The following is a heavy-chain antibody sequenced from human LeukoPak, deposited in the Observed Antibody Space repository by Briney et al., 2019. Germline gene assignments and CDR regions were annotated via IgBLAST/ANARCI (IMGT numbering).Heavy chain of an antibody. D-gene: IGHD6-13*01. J-gene: IGHJ5*02. V-gene: IGHV4-4*07. CDR3: ARDRSSSYTRDWFDP. CDR1: GGSINGYY. CDR2: IYNSESI. Sequence: SETLSLTCTVSGGSINGYYWSWIRQPAGKGLEWIGRIYNSESINYNPSLKSRVTMSIDTSKSQFSLKLNSVTSADTAVYYCARDRSSSYTRDWFDPWGQGDLVTVSS.